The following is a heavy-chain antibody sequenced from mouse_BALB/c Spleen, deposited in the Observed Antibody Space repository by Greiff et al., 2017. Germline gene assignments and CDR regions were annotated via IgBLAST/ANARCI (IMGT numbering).Heavy chain of an antibody. CDR2: IYPVSGET. Sequence: QVQLQQSGAELASPGASVTLSCKASGYTFTDHIMNWVKKRPGQGLEWIGRIYPVSGETNYNQKFMGKATFSVDRSSSTVYMVLNSLTSEDPAVYDGGRGGGKTYDAMEDWGQGTAVTVSA. CDR3: GRGGGKTYDAMED. D-gene: IGHD2-14*01. CDR1: GYTFTDHI. J-gene: IGHJ4*01. V-gene: IGHV1-11*01.